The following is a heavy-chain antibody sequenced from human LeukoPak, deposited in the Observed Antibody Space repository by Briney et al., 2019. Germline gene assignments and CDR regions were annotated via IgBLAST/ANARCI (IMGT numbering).Heavy chain of an antibody. CDR2: INPNSGGT. CDR3: ATYHAIRPYCFDY. J-gene: IGHJ4*02. V-gene: IGHV1-2*06. D-gene: IGHD2-8*01. CDR1: GYTFTGYY. Sequence: ASVKVSCKASGYTFTGYYMHWVRQAPGQGLEWMGRINPNSGGTNYAQKFQGRVTMTRDTSISTAYMELRRLRSDDTAVYYCATYHAIRPYCFDYWGQGTLVTVSS.